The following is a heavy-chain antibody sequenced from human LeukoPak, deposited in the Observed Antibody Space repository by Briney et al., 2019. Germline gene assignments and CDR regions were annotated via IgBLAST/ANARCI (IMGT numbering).Heavy chain of an antibody. D-gene: IGHD3-10*01. V-gene: IGHV3-23*01. CDR1: GFTFSSYA. CDR3: AKGGGLWFGELFDY. CDR2: ISGSCGST. Sequence: GGSLRLSCAASGFTFSSYAMSWVRQAPGKGLEWVSAISGSCGSTYYADSVKGRFTISRDNSKNTLYLQMNSLRAEGTAVYYCAKGGGLWFGELFDYWGQGTLVTVSS. J-gene: IGHJ4*02.